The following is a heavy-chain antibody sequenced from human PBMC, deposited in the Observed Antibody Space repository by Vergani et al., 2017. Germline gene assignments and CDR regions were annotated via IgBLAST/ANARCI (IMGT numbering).Heavy chain of an antibody. V-gene: IGHV1-69*08. Sequence: QVQLVQSGSELKKPGASVKVSCKASGGTFSSYTISWVRQAPGQGLEWMGRIIPILGIANYAQKFQGRVTITADKSTSTAYMELSSLRSEDTAVYYCARDRSQTTVTTDDAFDIWGQGTMVTVSS. CDR2: IIPILGIA. J-gene: IGHJ3*02. CDR3: ARDRSQTTVTTDDAFDI. D-gene: IGHD4-17*01. CDR1: GGTFSSYT.